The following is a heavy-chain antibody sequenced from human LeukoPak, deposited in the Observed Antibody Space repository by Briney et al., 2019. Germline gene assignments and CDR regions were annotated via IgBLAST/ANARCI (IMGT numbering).Heavy chain of an antibody. J-gene: IGHJ3*02. D-gene: IGHD4-17*01. CDR1: GGTFSSYA. CDR3: AREGHDYGDYGPDAFDI. V-gene: IGHV1-69*13. Sequence: SVKVSCTASGGTFSSYAISWVRQAPGQGLEWMGGIIPIFGTANYAQKFQGRVTITADESTSTAYMELSSLRSEDTAVYYCAREGHDYGDYGPDAFDIWGQGTMVTVSS. CDR2: IIPIFGTA.